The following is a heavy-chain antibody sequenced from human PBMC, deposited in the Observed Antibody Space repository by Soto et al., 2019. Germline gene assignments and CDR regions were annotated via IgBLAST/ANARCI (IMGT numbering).Heavy chain of an antibody. CDR2: ISYDGSNK. CDR3: ARDLEAYYGSGSYGAFDI. J-gene: IGHJ3*02. D-gene: IGHD3-10*01. CDR1: GFTFSSYA. V-gene: IGHV3-30-3*01. Sequence: VQLLESGGGLVQPGGSLRLSCAASGFTFSSYAMSWVRQAPGKGLEWVAVISYDGSNKYYADSVKGRFTISRDNSKNTLYLQMNSLRAEDTAVYYCARDLEAYYGSGSYGAFDIWGQGTMVTVSS.